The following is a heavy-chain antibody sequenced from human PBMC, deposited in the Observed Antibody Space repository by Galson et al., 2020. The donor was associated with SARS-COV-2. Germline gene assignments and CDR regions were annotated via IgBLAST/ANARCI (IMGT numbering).Heavy chain of an antibody. J-gene: IGHJ5*02. V-gene: IGHV4-61*02. CDR2: IYTSGST. CDR3: ARETALLWFGDARWFDP. Sequence: SETLSLTCTVSGGSISSGSYYWSWIRQPAGKGLEWIGRIYTSGSTNYNPSLKSRVTISVDTSKNQFSLNLSSVTAADTAVYYCARETALLWFGDARWFDPWGQGTLVTVSS. D-gene: IGHD3-10*01. CDR1: GGSISSGSYY.